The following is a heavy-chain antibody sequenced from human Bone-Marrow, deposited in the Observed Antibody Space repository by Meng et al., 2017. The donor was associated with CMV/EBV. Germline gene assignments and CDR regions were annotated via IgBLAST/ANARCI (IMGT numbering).Heavy chain of an antibody. J-gene: IGHJ4*02. CDR3: AREGRGYSAYDPLEY. Sequence: SETLSLTCTVSNGSISSYYWSWIRQPPGKRLEWIGFIYYSGRTNYNPSVKSRVTMSVDTSKNQFTLKLHSVTAADTAIYYCAREGRGYSAYDPLEYWGQGTLVTVSS. V-gene: IGHV4-59*01. D-gene: IGHD5-12*01. CDR1: NGSISSYY. CDR2: IYYSGRT.